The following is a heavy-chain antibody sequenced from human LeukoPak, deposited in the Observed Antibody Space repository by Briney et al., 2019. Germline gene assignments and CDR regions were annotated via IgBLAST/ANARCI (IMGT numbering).Heavy chain of an antibody. CDR1: GGSISSSSYY. V-gene: IGHV4-39*01. Sequence: SETLSLTCTVSGGSISSSSYYWGWIRQPPGKGLEWIGSIYYSGVTYYNPSLESRVTILVDTSKNQFSLKLSSVTATDTAVYYCASPLGYCSSTNCYRDYWGQGTLVTVSS. D-gene: IGHD2-2*02. CDR3: ASPLGYCSSTNCYRDY. J-gene: IGHJ4*02. CDR2: IYYSGVT.